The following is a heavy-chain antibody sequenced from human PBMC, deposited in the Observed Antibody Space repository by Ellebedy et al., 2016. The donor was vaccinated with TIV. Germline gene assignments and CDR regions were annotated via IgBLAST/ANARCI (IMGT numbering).Heavy chain of an antibody. J-gene: IGHJ4*02. CDR3: ARLQSSMVGATVPDS. D-gene: IGHD1-26*01. V-gene: IGHV5-51*01. Sequence: GESLKISCAASGYLFTDYWVAWVRQTPGLGLEWMGIIDSDYSDTRYSPSFQGQVPISGDRSSRSTYLQWSSLRASDTAIHYCARLQSSMVGATVPDSWGQGTQVIVSS. CDR2: IDSDYSDT. CDR1: GYLFTDYW.